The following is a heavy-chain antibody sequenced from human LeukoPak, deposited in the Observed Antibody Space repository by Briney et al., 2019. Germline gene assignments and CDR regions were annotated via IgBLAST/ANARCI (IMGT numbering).Heavy chain of an antibody. CDR1: GGTFSSYA. D-gene: IGHD3-22*01. J-gene: IGHJ4*02. Sequence: SVKVSCKASGGTFSSYAISWVRQAPGQGLEWMGRIIPIFGIANYAQKFQGRVTITADKSTSTAYMELSSLRSEDTAVYYCARENYYDSSGYYYWGQGTLVTVSS. CDR3: ARENYYDSSGYYY. V-gene: IGHV1-69*04. CDR2: IIPIFGIA.